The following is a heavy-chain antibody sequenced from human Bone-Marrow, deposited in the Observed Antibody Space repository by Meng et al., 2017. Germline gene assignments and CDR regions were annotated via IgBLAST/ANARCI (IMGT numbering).Heavy chain of an antibody. Sequence: ASVKVSCQPSVYIFTYYYMHWVRQAPGQGLEWMGRINPNSGGTNYAQKFQGRVTMTRDTSISTAYMELSRLRSDDTAVYYCPRVSPYCSGGSCYPGAFDIWGQGTMVTVSS. CDR2: INPNSGGT. V-gene: IGHV1-2*06. CDR3: PRVSPYCSGGSCYPGAFDI. J-gene: IGHJ3*02. CDR1: VYIFTYYY. D-gene: IGHD2-15*01.